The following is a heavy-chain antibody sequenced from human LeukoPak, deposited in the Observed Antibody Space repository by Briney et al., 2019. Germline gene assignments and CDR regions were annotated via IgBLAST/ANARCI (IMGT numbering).Heavy chain of an antibody. J-gene: IGHJ4*02. D-gene: IGHD3-22*01. CDR2: MNPNSGNT. Sequence: GASVKVSCKASGYTFTSYDINWVRQATGQGLEWMGWMNPNSGNTGYAQKFQGRVTMTRDTSMNTAYMGLSSLRSEDTAVYYCASPGNHYDPNGYYPFEDWGQGTLVTVSS. CDR1: GYTFTSYD. V-gene: IGHV1-8*01. CDR3: ASPGNHYDPNGYYPFED.